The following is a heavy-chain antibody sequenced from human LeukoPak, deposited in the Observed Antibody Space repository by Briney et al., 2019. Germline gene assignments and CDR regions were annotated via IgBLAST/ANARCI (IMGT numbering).Heavy chain of an antibody. V-gene: IGHV3-11*06. CDR2: ISGSGTDI. CDR3: AREAFGTLDY. J-gene: IGHJ4*02. CDR1: GFTFSDPY. Sequence: GGSLRLSCEASGFTFSDPYMSWIRQAPGKGLECLSYISGSGTDINYADSVKGRFTISRDNAKNSLYLQMNSLRAEDTAVYYCAREAFGTLDYWGQGTLVTVSS. D-gene: IGHD1-14*01.